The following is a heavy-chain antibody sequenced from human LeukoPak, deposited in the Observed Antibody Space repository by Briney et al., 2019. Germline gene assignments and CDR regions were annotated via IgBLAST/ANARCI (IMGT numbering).Heavy chain of an antibody. Sequence: ASVKVSCKASGYTFTSYGISWVRQAPGQGLEWMGWISAYNGNTNYAQKLQGGVTMTTDTSTSTAYMELRSLRSGDTAVYYCARDHGDIVVVTAIQGLSWFDPWGQGTLVTVSS. CDR2: ISAYNGNT. CDR3: ARDHGDIVVVTAIQGLSWFDP. J-gene: IGHJ5*02. V-gene: IGHV1-18*01. D-gene: IGHD2-21*02. CDR1: GYTFTSYG.